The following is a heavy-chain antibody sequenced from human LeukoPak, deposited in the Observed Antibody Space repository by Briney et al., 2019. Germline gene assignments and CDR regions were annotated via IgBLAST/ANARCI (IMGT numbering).Heavy chain of an antibody. J-gene: IGHJ5*02. Sequence: PSETLSLTCTVSGGSISSSRYFWGWIRQPPGKGLEWIGSIYYSGSTYYNPSLKSRVTISVDTSKNQFSLKLSSVTTTDTAVYYCARHGDCSGGSCYSIRWFDPWGQGTLVTVSS. D-gene: IGHD2-15*01. CDR3: ARHGDCSGGSCYSIRWFDP. V-gene: IGHV4-39*01. CDR1: GGSISSSRYF. CDR2: IYYSGST.